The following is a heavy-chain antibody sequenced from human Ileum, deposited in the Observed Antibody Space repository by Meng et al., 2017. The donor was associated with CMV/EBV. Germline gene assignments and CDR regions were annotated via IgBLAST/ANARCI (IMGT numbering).Heavy chain of an antibody. CDR1: GGSISSYY. CDR2: IYYSGST. CDR3: ARDSGPRYCTNGVCYRYFQH. V-gene: IGHV4-59*01. Sequence: SETLSLTCTVSGGSISSYYWSWIRQPPGKGLEWIGYIYYSGSTNYNPSLKSRFTISVDTSKNQFSLKLSSVTAADTAVYYCARDSGPRYCTNGVCYRYFQHWGQGTLVTVSS. J-gene: IGHJ1*01. D-gene: IGHD2-8*01.